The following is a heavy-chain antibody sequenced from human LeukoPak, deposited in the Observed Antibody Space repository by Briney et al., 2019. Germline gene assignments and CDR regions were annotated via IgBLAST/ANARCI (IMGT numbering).Heavy chain of an antibody. CDR3: ARRPPTVGASYYFDY. V-gene: IGHV5-51*01. D-gene: IGHD1-26*01. J-gene: IGHJ4*02. CDR2: IYPGDSDI. CDR1: GYSFSIYW. Sequence: GESLKISCKGSGYSFSIYWIGWVRQMPGKGLEWMGIIYPGDSDIRYSPSFQGQVTISADKSISTAYLQWSSLKASDTAMYYCARRPPTVGASYYFDYWGQGTLVTVSS.